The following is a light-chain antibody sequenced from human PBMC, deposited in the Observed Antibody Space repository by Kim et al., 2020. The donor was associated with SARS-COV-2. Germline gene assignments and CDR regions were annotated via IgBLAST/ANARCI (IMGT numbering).Light chain of an antibody. V-gene: IGLV3-1*01. CDR3: QAWDSSTVV. J-gene: IGLJ2*01. CDR1: KLGDKY. Sequence: SVSPGQTARITCSGDKLGDKYACWYQQEPGQSPVLVIYQDSKLPSGIPERFSGSNSGNTATLTISGTQAMDEADYYCQAWDSSTVVFGGGTQLTVL. CDR2: QDS.